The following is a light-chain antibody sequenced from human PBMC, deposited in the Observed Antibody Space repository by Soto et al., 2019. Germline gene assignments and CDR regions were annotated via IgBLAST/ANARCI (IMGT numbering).Light chain of an antibody. Sequence: DIQMTQSPSFLSASVGDKVTITCRATESVSKWLAWYQEKPGNPPRPLIYDASTLESGVPSRFSGSGSGTEFTLTISSLQADDFAIYYCQQRSNWRTFGQGTKLEIK. CDR3: QQRSNWRT. CDR2: DAS. J-gene: IGKJ2*01. V-gene: IGKV1-5*01. CDR1: ESVSKW.